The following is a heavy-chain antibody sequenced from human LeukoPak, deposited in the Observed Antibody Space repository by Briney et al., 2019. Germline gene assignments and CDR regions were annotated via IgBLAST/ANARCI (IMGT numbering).Heavy chain of an antibody. CDR3: AHGTVYQLDY. CDR1: GFSFRSHG. D-gene: IGHD2-2*01. V-gene: IGHV3-23*01. J-gene: IGHJ4*02. CDR2: ISPSGDIR. Sequence: GGSLRLSCAASGFSFRSHGMNWVRQAPGKGLEWVSGISPSGDIRYYADSVKGQFTISRDNSKNTVYLQMNSLRAEDTAVYYCAHGTVYQLDYWGQGTLVTVSS.